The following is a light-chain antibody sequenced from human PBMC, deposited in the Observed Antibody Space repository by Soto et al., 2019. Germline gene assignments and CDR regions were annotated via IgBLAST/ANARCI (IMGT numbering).Light chain of an antibody. Sequence: QSVLTQPASVSGSPGQSITISCTGTSSDVGGYNYVSWYQQHPGKAPKLMIYDVSNRPSGVSNRFSGSKSGNTASLTISGLQAEDEADYYCSSYTSGSILYVFGTGTKVTVL. CDR1: SSDVGGYNY. CDR2: DVS. CDR3: SSYTSGSILYV. J-gene: IGLJ1*01. V-gene: IGLV2-14*03.